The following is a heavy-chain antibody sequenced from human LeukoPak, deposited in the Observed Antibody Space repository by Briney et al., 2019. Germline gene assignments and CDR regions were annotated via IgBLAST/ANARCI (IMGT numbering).Heavy chain of an antibody. CDR2: IRYDGSNK. J-gene: IGHJ4*02. V-gene: IGHV3-30*02. CDR1: GFTFSSYG. CDR3: AKGDVWFGELSLIDY. D-gene: IGHD3-10*01. Sequence: PGGSLRLSCAASGFTFSSYGMHWVRQAPGKGLEWVAFIRYDGSNKYYADSVKGRFTISRDNSKNTLYLQMNSLRAEDTAVYYCAKGDVWFGELSLIDYWGQGTLVTVSS.